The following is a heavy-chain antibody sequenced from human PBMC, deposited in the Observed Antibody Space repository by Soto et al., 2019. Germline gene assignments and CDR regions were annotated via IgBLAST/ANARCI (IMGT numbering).Heavy chain of an antibody. Sequence: PSETLSLTCTVSGGSISSSSYYWGWIRQPPGKGLEWIGSFYYSGSTYYNPSLKSRVTISVDTSKNQFSLKLSSVTAADTAVYYCARHTPAISISDHWGQGTRVTVSS. V-gene: IGHV4-39*01. D-gene: IGHD2-15*01. J-gene: IGHJ4*02. CDR2: FYYSGST. CDR3: ARHTPAISISDH. CDR1: GGSISSSSYY.